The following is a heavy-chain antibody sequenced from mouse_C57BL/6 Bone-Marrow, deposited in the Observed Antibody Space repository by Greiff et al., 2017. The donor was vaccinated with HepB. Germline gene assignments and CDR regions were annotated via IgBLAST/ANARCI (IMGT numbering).Heavy chain of an antibody. J-gene: IGHJ4*01. Sequence: QVQLKQSGAELVRPGTSVKVSCKASGYAFTNYLIEWVKQRPGQGLEWIGVINTGSGGTNYNEKFKGKATLTADKSSRTAYMQLSSLTSEDSAVYFCARCLRRRGFAMYYWGQGPSVTVSS. D-gene: IGHD2-12*01. V-gene: IGHV1-54*01. CDR3: ARCLRRRGFAMYY. CDR2: INTGSGGT. CDR1: GYAFTNYL.